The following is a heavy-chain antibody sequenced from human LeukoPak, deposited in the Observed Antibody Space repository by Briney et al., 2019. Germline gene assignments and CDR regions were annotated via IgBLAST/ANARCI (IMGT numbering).Heavy chain of an antibody. CDR2: ISGSGGST. Sequence: GGSLRLSCAASGFTFSSYAMSWVRQAPGKGLEWVSAISGSGGSTYYADSVKGRFTISRDNSKNTLYLQMNSLRAEDTAVYYCAKLPITMIVVVTHCDYWGQGTLVTVAS. J-gene: IGHJ4*02. CDR1: GFTFSSYA. D-gene: IGHD3-22*01. CDR3: AKLPITMIVVVTHCDY. V-gene: IGHV3-23*01.